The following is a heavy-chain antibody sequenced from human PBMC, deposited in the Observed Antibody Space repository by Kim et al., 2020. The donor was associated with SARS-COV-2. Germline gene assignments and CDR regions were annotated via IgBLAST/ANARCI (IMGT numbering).Heavy chain of an antibody. CDR3: ARVDSAYYYGSGTAAAFDI. Sequence: RVTISVDTSKNQFSLKLSSVTAADMAVYYCARVDSAYYYGSGTAAAFDIWGQGTMVTVSS. V-gene: IGHV4-34*01. D-gene: IGHD3-10*01. J-gene: IGHJ3*02.